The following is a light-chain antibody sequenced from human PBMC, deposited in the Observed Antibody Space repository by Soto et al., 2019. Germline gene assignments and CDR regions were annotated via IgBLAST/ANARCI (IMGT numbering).Light chain of an antibody. CDR2: GAS. J-gene: IGKJ1*01. Sequence: LPCRASQSVSSSYLAWYQQKPGQAPRLLIYGASSRATGIPDRFSGSGSGTDFTLTISRLEPEDFAVDYCQQYGSSPRTFGQGTKVDIK. CDR1: QSVSSSY. V-gene: IGKV3-20*01. CDR3: QQYGSSPRT.